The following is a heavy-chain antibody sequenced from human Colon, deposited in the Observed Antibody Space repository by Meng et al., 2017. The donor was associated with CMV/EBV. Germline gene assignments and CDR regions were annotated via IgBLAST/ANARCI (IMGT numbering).Heavy chain of an antibody. D-gene: IGHD3-16*01. CDR1: GGSISNSNYY. V-gene: IGHV4-39*07. Sequence: SETLSLTCTVSGGSISNSNYYWVWVRQPPGKGLEWIGSISASGATYRNPSLKSRVTISVDTSKNQFSLNLRSVTAADTAVYYCAREYRGRGVRYFDYWGQGTLVTVSS. J-gene: IGHJ4*02. CDR3: AREYRGRGVRYFDY. CDR2: ISASGAT.